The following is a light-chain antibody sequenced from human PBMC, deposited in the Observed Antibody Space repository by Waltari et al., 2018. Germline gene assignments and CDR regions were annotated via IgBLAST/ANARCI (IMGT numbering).Light chain of an antibody. CDR2: EGT. V-gene: IGLV2-23*01. J-gene: IGLJ3*02. CDR3: CSYAGSNNLM. CDR1: SSDDGSYNL. Sequence: QSALTHPASVSGSPGQSITISCTGTSSDDGSYNLVPWYQQYPGKAPKLLIYEGTKRPSGVSDRFSGSKSGNTASLTISGLQAEDESDYYCCSYAGSNNLMFGGGTTLTVL.